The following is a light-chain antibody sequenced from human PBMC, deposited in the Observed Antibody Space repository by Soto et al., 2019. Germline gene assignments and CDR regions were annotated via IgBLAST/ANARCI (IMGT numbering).Light chain of an antibody. CDR3: KSRTTRNTLV. CDR2: RNN. J-gene: IGLJ3*02. CDR1: SSSVGFDY. Sequence: QSVLTQPPSASETPGQRVTISCSGSSSSVGFDYVDWYQHVPGAAPKLLIYRNNLRPPGVPDRFSGSKSGTSASLAITGLQAEDEADYYCKSRTTRNTLVFGGGTKLTVL. V-gene: IGLV1-47*01.